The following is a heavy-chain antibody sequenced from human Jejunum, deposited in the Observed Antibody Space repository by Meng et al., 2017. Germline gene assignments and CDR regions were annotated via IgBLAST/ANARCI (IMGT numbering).Heavy chain of an antibody. J-gene: IGHJ4*02. CDR1: GWFIGSRNW. V-gene: IGHV4-4*02. D-gene: IGHD1-26*01. CDR2: INYGGST. CDR3: ARSPYSGSALPFFDY. Sequence: LRKGGSGLVKPSGTPSLTFVVSGWFIGSRNWFGWVRPPPGKGREWMAEINYGGSTYYNPSLKSRVSISGDTSNKQFSLKLTSVTAADTAVYYCARSPYSGSALPFFDYWGQGSLVTVSS.